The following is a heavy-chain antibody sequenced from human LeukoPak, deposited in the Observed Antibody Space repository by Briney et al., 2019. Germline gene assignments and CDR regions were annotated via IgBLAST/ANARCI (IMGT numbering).Heavy chain of an antibody. D-gene: IGHD2-2*01. Sequence: GASVKVSCKASGGTFSSYAISWVRQAPGHGLEWMGGIIPIFGTANYAQKFQGRVTITTDESTSTAYMELSSLRSEDTAVYYCASSIVVVPRFDYWGQGTLVTVSS. CDR2: IIPIFGTA. CDR3: ASSIVVVPRFDY. V-gene: IGHV1-69*05. J-gene: IGHJ4*02. CDR1: GGTFSSYA.